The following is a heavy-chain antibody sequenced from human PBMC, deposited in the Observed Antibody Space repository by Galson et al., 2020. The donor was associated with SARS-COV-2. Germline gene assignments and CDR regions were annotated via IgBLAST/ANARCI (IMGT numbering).Heavy chain of an antibody. D-gene: IGHD3-3*01. CDR3: AREQVPATRDFWNGYSYFDQ. CDR1: GFTFSSYA. J-gene: IGHJ4*02. CDR2: ISHDGINE. Sequence: GGSLRLSCTVSGFTFSSYAMHWVRQAPGKGLEWVALISHDGINEDYTDSGKGRFTISRDNSKNTLYLQMNSLRAGDTAVYYCAREQVPATRDFWNGYSYFDQWGQGTLVTVSS. V-gene: IGHV3-30*04.